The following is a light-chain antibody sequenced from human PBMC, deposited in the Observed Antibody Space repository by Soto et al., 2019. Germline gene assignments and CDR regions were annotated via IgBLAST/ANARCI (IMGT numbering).Light chain of an antibody. CDR1: SSDVGAYNV. V-gene: IGLV2-11*01. J-gene: IGLJ3*02. CDR2: YVS. CDR3: CSRGASFKWV. Sequence: QSALTQPRSVSGSPGQSVTISCTGTSSDVGAYNVVSWYQQRPGEAPKLIIYYVSQRPSGVPVRFSASKSGNTASLTISGLQADDEADYYCCSRGASFKWVFGGGTKLTVL.